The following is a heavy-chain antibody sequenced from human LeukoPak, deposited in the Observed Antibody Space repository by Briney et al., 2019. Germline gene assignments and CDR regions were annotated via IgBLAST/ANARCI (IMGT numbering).Heavy chain of an antibody. CDR3: ARDKGDSSSSQKVDY. CDR1: GFTFSTYS. J-gene: IGHJ4*02. D-gene: IGHD6-6*01. V-gene: IGHV3-48*02. Sequence: PGGSLRLSCAASGFTFSTYSMTWVRQAPGKGLEWVSYISSSSSTIYYADPVRGRFTISRDNAKNSLYLQMSSLRDEDTAVYYCARDKGDSSSSQKVDYWGQGTLVTVSS. CDR2: ISSSSSTI.